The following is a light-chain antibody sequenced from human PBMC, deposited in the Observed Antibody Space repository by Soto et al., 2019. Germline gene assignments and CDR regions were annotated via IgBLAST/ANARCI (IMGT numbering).Light chain of an antibody. J-gene: IGKJ3*01. V-gene: IGKV3-15*01. CDR3: QQYDNWVT. CDR1: QSVKTN. CDR2: GAS. Sequence: VVMTQSPGTLSVSPGESATLSRRASQSVKTNLAWYQQKVGQAPRLLIYGASTRAAGIPARFSASGSGTDFTLTISSLQSEDFAVYYCQQYDNWVTFGPGTKVDFK.